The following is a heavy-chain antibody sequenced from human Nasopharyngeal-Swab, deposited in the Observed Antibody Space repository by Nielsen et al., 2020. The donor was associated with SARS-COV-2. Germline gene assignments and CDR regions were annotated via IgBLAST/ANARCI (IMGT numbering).Heavy chain of an antibody. V-gene: IGHV3-15*01. J-gene: IGHJ4*02. CDR2: IKSKADGGTT. Sequence: GGSLRLSCAASGFTFSNAWMSWVRQAPGKGLEWVGRIKSKADGGTTDYAAPVKGRFTISRDDSKNTLYLQMNSLKTEDTAVCYCTTGGRWELRPIDYWGQGTLVTVSS. D-gene: IGHD1-26*01. CDR1: GFTFSNAW. CDR3: TTGGRWELRPIDY.